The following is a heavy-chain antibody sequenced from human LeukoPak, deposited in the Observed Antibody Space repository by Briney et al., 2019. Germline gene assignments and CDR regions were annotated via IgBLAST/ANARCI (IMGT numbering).Heavy chain of an antibody. J-gene: IGHJ4*02. D-gene: IGHD3-10*01. CDR1: GGSIRSGGYY. Sequence: PPETLSLTCTVSGGSIRSGGYYSSWVRQHPENGVEWIRYIYYSGINYYNPSIKSRVTILVDTAKNTFSLTLTSVTAAHTVSYYCASQNLYDYGSGNYIFDYWGQGTLVTVSS. V-gene: IGHV4-31*03. CDR3: ASQNLYDYGSGNYIFDY. CDR2: IYYSGIN.